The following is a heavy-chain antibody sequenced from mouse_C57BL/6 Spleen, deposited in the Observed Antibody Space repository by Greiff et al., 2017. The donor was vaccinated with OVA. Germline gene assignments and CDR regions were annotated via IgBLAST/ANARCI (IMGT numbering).Heavy chain of an antibody. V-gene: IGHV1-26*01. Sequence: EVKLQQSGPELVKPGASVKISCKASGYTFTDYYMNWVKQSHGKSLEWIGDINPNNGGTSYNQKFKGKATLTVDKSSSTAYMELRSLTSEDSAVYYCASGDYAMDYWGQGTSVTVSS. J-gene: IGHJ4*01. CDR3: ASGDYAMDY. CDR2: INPNNGGT. CDR1: GYTFTDYY.